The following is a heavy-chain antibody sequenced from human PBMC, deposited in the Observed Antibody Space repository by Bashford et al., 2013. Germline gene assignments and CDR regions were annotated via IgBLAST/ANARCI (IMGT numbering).Heavy chain of an antibody. J-gene: IGHJ6*02. CDR2: VYYNAHI. CDR3: ARGGSRMSAFGVLHFDGMDV. V-gene: IGHV4-30-4*01. CDR1: GASSIGSDDYY. Sequence: SETLSLTCTVSGASSIGSDDYYWSWIRQPPGKGLEWIGHVYYNAHIYYNPSLKSRISISVDTSKTQFSLTVNSVNAADTAMYYCARGGSRMSAFGVLHFDGMDVWGQGAMVTVSS. D-gene: IGHD3-3*01.